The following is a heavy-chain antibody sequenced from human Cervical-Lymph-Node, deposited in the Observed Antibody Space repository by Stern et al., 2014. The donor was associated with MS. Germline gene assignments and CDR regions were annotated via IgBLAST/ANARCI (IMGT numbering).Heavy chain of an antibody. J-gene: IGHJ4*02. Sequence: EVQLVQSGPEVNRPGESLKISCQASGYTFTSYWIGWVRQMPGKGLEWIDIIFPGGSDIRYSPSFKAQVTISADKSSSTANLQWNNLKASDTAIYYCARQRYFDYWGQGTLVTVSS. CDR3: ARQRYFDY. CDR2: IFPGGSDI. V-gene: IGHV5-51*01. CDR1: GYTFTSYW.